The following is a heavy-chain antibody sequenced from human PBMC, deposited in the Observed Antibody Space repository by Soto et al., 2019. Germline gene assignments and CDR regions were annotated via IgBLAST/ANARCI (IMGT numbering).Heavy chain of an antibody. D-gene: IGHD5-18*01. Sequence: ASVKVSCKASGYTFTNNDVSWVRQATGQGLEWMGWMNPGSGDTGYAQKFQGRVTMTRDISIATAYMELNSLTSEDTAIYYCARMESFGSLNWFDPWGQGTRCTVSS. J-gene: IGHJ5*02. CDR2: MNPGSGDT. CDR1: GYTFTNND. CDR3: ARMESFGSLNWFDP. V-gene: IGHV1-8*02.